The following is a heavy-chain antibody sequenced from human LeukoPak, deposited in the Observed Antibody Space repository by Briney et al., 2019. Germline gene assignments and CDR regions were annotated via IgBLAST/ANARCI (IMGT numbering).Heavy chain of an antibody. V-gene: IGHV4-61*02. CDR1: GGSISSGSYY. D-gene: IGHD1-26*01. J-gene: IGHJ4*02. CDR3: ARVSRIVGATGNFDY. CDR2: IYTSGST. Sequence: PSETLSLTCTVSGGSISSGSYYWSWIRQPAGKGLEWIGRIYTSGSTNYNPSLKSRVTISVDTSKNQFSLKLSSVTAADTAVYYCARVSRIVGATGNFDYWGQGTLVTVSS.